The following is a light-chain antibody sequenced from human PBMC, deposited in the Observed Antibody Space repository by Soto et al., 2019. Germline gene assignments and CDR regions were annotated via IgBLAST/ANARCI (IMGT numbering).Light chain of an antibody. CDR3: SAWDDGLNGVV. V-gene: IGLV1-44*01. CDR2: SNN. CDR1: SSNIGSKT. Sequence: QSVLTQPPSASGTPGQRVTISCSGSSSNIGSKTVNWYQQLPGTAPKLLIYSNNQRPSGVPDRFSGSKSGTSASLPISGLQSEDEADYYCSAWDDGLNGVVFGGGTKLTVL. J-gene: IGLJ2*01.